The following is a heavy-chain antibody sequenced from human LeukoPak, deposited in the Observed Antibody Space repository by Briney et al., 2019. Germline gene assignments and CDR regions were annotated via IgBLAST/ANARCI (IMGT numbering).Heavy chain of an antibody. CDR1: GFTFSTYA. CDR3: AKGSHCGTDCYSIFDY. V-gene: IGHV3-23*01. D-gene: IGHD2-21*02. CDR2: ISISGGTT. J-gene: IGHJ4*02. Sequence: GGSLRLSCAASGFTFSTYAMSWVRQAPGKGLEWVSAISISGGTTYYADSVKGRFTISRDNSENTLYLQMNSLRAEDTAVYYCAKGSHCGTDCYSIFDYWGQGTLVTVSS.